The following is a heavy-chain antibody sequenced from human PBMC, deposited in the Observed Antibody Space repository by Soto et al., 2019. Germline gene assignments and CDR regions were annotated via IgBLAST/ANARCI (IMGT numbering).Heavy chain of an antibody. CDR2: ISANNGNT. D-gene: IGHD6-13*01. J-gene: IGHJ4*02. V-gene: IGHV1-18*01. CDR1: GYTFSSFG. CDR3: ARGSIAAAATRSSH. Sequence: GASVKVSCKGAGYTFSSFGITWGRQAPGQGLEWMGWISANNGNTNYAQKFQGRVTMTTDTPTSTAYMELRSLRSDDTAVYYCARGSIAAAATRSSHWGQGTLVTVSS.